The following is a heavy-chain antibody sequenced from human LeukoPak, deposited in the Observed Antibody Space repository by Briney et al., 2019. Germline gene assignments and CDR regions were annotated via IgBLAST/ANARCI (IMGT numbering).Heavy chain of an antibody. D-gene: IGHD6-19*01. J-gene: IGHJ4*02. CDR1: GFTFSNHA. V-gene: IGHV3-21*01. Sequence: PGGSLRLSCTASGFTFSNHAMSWVRQAPGKGLEWVSSIGSVTTYIYYADSVKGRFTISRDNAKNSLSLQMNSLRAEDTAVYYCARAIAVAGPYYFDYWGQGTLVTVSS. CDR3: ARAIAVAGPYYFDY. CDR2: IGSVTTYI.